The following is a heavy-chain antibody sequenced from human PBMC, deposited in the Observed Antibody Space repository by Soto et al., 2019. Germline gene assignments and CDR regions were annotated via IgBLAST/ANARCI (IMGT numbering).Heavy chain of an antibody. CDR2: LYWDDEG. CDR3: AHRVIQFRPSTFDI. V-gene: IGHV2-5*02. Sequence: QITLKESGPTLVKPTQTLTLTCTFSGFSLSTTGVGVGWIRQPPGKALEWLALLYWDDEGRYSPSLKSRLTIAKDTSKNQVVLTMTDMDPADTATYYCAHRVIQFRPSTFDIWGQGTMVTVSS. D-gene: IGHD1-1*01. CDR1: GFSLSTTGVG. J-gene: IGHJ3*02.